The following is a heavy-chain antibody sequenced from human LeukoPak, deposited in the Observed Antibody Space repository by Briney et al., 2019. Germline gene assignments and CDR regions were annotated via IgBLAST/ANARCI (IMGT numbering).Heavy chain of an antibody. CDR2: INPNSGGT. CDR3: ARVMATSYYYYMDV. D-gene: IGHD5-24*01. V-gene: IGHV1-2*02. CDR1: GYTFTGYY. Sequence: ASVKVSCKASGYTFTGYYMHWVRQAPGQGLEWMGWINPNSGGTNYAQRFQGRVTMTRDTSISTAYMELSRLRSDDTAVYYCARVMATSYYYYMDVWGKGTTVTVSS. J-gene: IGHJ6*03.